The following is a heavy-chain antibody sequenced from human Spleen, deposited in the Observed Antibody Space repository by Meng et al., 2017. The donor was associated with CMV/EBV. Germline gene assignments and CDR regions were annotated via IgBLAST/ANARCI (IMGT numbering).Heavy chain of an antibody. D-gene: IGHD2-15*01. V-gene: IGHV3-13*01. CDR2: IDTAGDT. CDR1: GFTFSIYD. Sequence: GESLKISCAASGFTFSIYDMHWVRQPTGKGLEWVSGIDTAGDTYYPGSVKGRFTISRDNSKSTLYLEMNSLRAEDTAVYYCAKTREGGYCSGGSCYWGYYFDYWGQGTLVTVSS. CDR3: AKTREGGYCSGGSCYWGYYFDY. J-gene: IGHJ4*02.